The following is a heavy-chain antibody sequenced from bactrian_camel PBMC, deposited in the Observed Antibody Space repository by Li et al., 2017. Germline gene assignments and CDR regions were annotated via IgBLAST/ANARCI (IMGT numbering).Heavy chain of an antibody. V-gene: IGHV3S60*01. CDR3: MPDLCWVPPSGGGAYRNKY. CDR1: GDTIGRYC. D-gene: IGHD7*01. CDR2: ISPRGRRI. Sequence: HVQLVESGGGSVEVGGSLTLSCVASGDTIGRYCLGWFRRQAPDKEREGVASISPRGRRILYADSVKGRFTISQDNNAVYLQMSDLSPEDTATYYCMPDLCWVPPSGGGAYRNKYRGQGTQVTVS. J-gene: IGHJ4*01.